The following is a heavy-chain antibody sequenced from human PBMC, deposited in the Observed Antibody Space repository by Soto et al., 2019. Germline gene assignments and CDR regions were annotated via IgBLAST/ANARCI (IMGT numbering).Heavy chain of an antibody. J-gene: IGHJ4*02. V-gene: IGHV1-46*03. CDR3: SRVDPGETSPFDH. Sequence: GASVKVSCKASGYIFTSYYIHWVRQAPGQGLEWMGWINPFDGSRMFAQSFQGRVTMTRDTSTGTVYMEVSSLRSEDTAVYYCSRVDPGETSPFDHWGQGTLVTSPQ. D-gene: IGHD3-10*01. CDR2: INPFDGSR. CDR1: GYIFTSYY.